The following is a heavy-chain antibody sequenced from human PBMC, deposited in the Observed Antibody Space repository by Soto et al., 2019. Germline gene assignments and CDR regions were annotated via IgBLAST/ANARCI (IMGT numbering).Heavy chain of an antibody. CDR3: ASPAFSGYDSWWFDP. Sequence: EASVKVSCKASGGTSSSYAISWVRQAPGQGLEWMGGIIPIFGTANYAQKFQGRVTITADESTSTAYMELSSLGSEDTAVYYCASPAFSGYDSWWFDPWGQGTLVTVSS. J-gene: IGHJ5*02. CDR1: GGTSSSYA. CDR2: IIPIFGTA. D-gene: IGHD3-22*01. V-gene: IGHV1-69*13.